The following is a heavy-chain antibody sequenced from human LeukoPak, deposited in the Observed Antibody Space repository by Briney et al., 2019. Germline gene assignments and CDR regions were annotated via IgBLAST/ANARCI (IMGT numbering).Heavy chain of an antibody. CDR1: GFTVSNNF. J-gene: IGHJ4*02. V-gene: IGHV3-53*01. CDR3: AREAPYISSSYGSFEN. D-gene: IGHD6-13*01. CDR2: IYSSGST. Sequence: GGSLRLSCAASGFTVSNNFVGWVRQAPGKGLDWVSIIYSSGSTYYADSVKGRFTVSRDNSKNTLYLQMNSLRVEDTAVYYCAREAPYISSSYGSFENWGQGTLVTVSS.